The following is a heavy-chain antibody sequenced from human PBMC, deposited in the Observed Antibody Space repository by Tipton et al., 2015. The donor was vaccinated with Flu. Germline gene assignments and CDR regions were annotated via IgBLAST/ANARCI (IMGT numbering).Heavy chain of an antibody. CDR3: ARDLVGSGIGY. J-gene: IGHJ4*02. D-gene: IGHD2-8*02. Sequence: QLVQSGGGVVQPGRSLRLSCAASGLTFSSYAMHWVRQAPGKGLEWVAVISYDGSNKYYADSVKGRFTISRDNSKNTLYLQMNSLRAEDTAVYYCARDLVGSGIGYWGQGTLVTVSS. V-gene: IGHV3-30*01. CDR1: GLTFSSYA. CDR2: ISYDGSNK.